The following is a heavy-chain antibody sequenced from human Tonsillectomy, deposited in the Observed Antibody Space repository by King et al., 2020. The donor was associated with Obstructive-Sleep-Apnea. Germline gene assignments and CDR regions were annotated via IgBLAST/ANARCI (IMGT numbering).Heavy chain of an antibody. CDR1: GFTFSDYY. CDR2: ISSSSSYT. V-gene: IGHV3-11*06. CDR3: AREGVVVVVASYYYYGMDV. D-gene: IGHD2-15*01. Sequence: VQLVVSGGGLVKPGGSLRLSCAASGFTFSDYYMSWIRQAPGKGLEWVSYISSSSSYTNYADSVKCRFTISRDNAKNSLYLQMNSLSAEDTAVYYCAREGVVVVVASYYYYGMDVWGQGTTVTVSS. J-gene: IGHJ6*02.